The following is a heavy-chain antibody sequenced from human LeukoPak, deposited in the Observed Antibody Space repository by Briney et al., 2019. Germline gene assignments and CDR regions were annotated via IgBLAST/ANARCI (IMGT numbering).Heavy chain of an antibody. CDR3: ARDLESPAGSDY. CDR2: IYSGGST. Sequence: GGSLRLSCAASGFTLSSNYMSWVRQAPGKGVGWVSVIYSGGSTYYADSVKGRFTISRDNSKNTLYLQMNSLRAEDTAVYYCARDLESPAGSDYWGQGTLVTVSS. V-gene: IGHV3-66*01. CDR1: GFTLSSNY. J-gene: IGHJ4*02. D-gene: IGHD3-10*01.